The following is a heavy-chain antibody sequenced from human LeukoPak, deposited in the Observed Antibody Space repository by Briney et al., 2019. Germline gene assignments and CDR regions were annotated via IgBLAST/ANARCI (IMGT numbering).Heavy chain of an antibody. CDR2: MSPNSGDT. Sequence: ASVRVSCKTSGYTFTNLEINWLRQAPGQGLEWMGWMSPNSGDTGYAQKFQGRVTMTRDTSTSTVYMELSSLRSEDTAVYYCATDGYNYGGGDYWGQGTLVTVSS. V-gene: IGHV1-8*01. CDR3: ATDGYNYGGGDY. CDR1: GYTFTNLE. D-gene: IGHD5-24*01. J-gene: IGHJ4*02.